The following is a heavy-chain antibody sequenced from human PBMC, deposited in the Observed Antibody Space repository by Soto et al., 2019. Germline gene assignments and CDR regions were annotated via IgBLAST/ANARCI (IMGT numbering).Heavy chain of an antibody. Sequence: GGSLRLSCAASGFTFSDYTINWVRQAPGKGLEWVALISSDGSNKYYADSVKGRFTISRDTSRNTLYLQMNSLRAEDTAVHYCARVTPGNNLYYFSGLDFWGQGTSVTVSS. D-gene: IGHD1-1*01. CDR1: GFTFSDYT. CDR3: ARVTPGNNLYYFSGLDF. CDR2: ISSDGSNK. J-gene: IGHJ6*02. V-gene: IGHV3-30-3*01.